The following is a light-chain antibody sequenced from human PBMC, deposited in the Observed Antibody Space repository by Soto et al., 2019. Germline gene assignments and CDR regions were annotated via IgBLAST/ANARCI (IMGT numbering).Light chain of an antibody. CDR2: GAS. CDR1: QTVRNNY. V-gene: IGKV3-20*01. J-gene: IGKJ1*01. CDR3: QQYGRP. Sequence: EFVLTQSPGTLSLSPGERATLSCRASQTVRNNYLAWYQQKPGQAPRLLIHGASSRATGIPDRFSGSGSGTDFTLTISRLEPEDFAVYYCQQYGRPFGQGTKVDI.